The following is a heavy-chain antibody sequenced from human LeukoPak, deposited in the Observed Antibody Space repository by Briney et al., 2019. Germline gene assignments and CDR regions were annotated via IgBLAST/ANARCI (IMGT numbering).Heavy chain of an antibody. CDR2: ISSSGSII. Sequence: PGGSLRLSCAASGFTLSNYHMSWIRQAPGKGLEWISYISSSGSIIQYADSVKGRFTISRDNAKNSLYLQMNSLRAEDTAVYYCARGKEDWGQGTPVTVSS. V-gene: IGHV3-11*01. J-gene: IGHJ4*02. CDR1: GFTLSNYH. CDR3: ARGKED.